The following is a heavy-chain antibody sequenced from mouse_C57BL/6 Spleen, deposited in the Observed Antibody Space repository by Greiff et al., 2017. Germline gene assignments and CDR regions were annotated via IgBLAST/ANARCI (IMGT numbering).Heavy chain of an antibody. V-gene: IGHV14-2*01. D-gene: IGHD2-3*01. CDR2: IDPEDGET. J-gene: IGHJ2*01. Sequence: DVKLQESGAELVKPGASVKLSCTASGFNIKDYYMHWVKQRTEQGLEWIGRIDPEDGETKYAPKFQGKATITADTSSNTAYLQLSSLTSDDTAVYYCARSPDGDYFDYWGQGTTLTVSA. CDR3: ARSPDGDYFDY. CDR1: GFNIKDYY.